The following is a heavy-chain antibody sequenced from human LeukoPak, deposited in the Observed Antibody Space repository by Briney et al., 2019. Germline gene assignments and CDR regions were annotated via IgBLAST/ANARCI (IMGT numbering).Heavy chain of an antibody. CDR3: TRDTFGARDP. D-gene: IGHD3-10*01. CDR1: GYTFSSYW. Sequence: GGSLRLSCAASGYTFSSYWMHWVRQGPGKGLVWVSRINEDGSSTSYAESVRGRFTISRDNAKNTLYLQMNSLRAEDAAVYYCTRDTFGARDPWGQGTLVTVSS. V-gene: IGHV3-74*01. J-gene: IGHJ5*02. CDR2: INEDGSST.